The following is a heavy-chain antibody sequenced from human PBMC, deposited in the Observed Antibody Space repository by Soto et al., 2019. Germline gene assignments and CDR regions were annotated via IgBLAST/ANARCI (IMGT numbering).Heavy chain of an antibody. Sequence: SETLSLTCTVSGGSISGDDYCWSWIRQHPGKGLEWIGYIYSSGSTYYDPSLKSRVTISLDTSKNQFSLELNSVTAADTAVYYCARVHRYYYDRDGYYSAYYFDYWGRGTLGTVSS. CDR1: GGSISGDDYC. CDR3: ARVHRYYYDRDGYYSAYYFDY. CDR2: IYSSGST. D-gene: IGHD3-22*01. V-gene: IGHV4-31*03. J-gene: IGHJ4*02.